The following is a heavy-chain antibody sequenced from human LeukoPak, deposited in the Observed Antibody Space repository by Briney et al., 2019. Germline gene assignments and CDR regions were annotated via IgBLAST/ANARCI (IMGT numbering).Heavy chain of an antibody. J-gene: IGHJ4*02. V-gene: IGHV1-2*02. D-gene: IGHD6-19*01. Sequence: GASVKVSCKASGYTFTGYYMHWVRQAPGQGLEWMGWINPNSGGTNYAQKFQGRVTMTRDTSISTAYMELSRLRSDDTAVYYCARDIMRGYSSGFDYWGQGTLVTVSS. CDR1: GYTFTGYY. CDR2: INPNSGGT. CDR3: ARDIMRGYSSGFDY.